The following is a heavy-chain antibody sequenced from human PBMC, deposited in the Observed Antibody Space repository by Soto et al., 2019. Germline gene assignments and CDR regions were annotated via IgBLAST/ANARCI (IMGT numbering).Heavy chain of an antibody. CDR2: ISYDGSKK. CDR1: GFTFSSCA. Sequence: QVQLVESGGGVVQPGRSLRLSCAASGFTFSSCAMHWVRQAPGKGLEWVALISYDGSKKYYADSVKGRFTISRDNSKNTLYLNMNSLSAEDTAVYYCARDKGDLRFLEWSYYFDYWGQGTLVTVSS. V-gene: IGHV3-30-3*01. D-gene: IGHD3-3*01. CDR3: ARDKGDLRFLEWSYYFDY. J-gene: IGHJ4*02.